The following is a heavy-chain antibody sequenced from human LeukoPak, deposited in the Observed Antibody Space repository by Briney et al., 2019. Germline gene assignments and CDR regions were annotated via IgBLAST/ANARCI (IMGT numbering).Heavy chain of an antibody. Sequence: SETLSLTCAVYGGTFSGYYWTWIRQPPGKVLEWIGEINHSGSSNYNPSLKSRVTMSVDTSKNQFSLKLSSVTAADTAVYYCARLGRTKGYSYGRNYFDYWGQGTLVTVSS. D-gene: IGHD5-18*01. V-gene: IGHV4-34*01. CDR3: ARLGRTKGYSYGRNYFDY. J-gene: IGHJ4*02. CDR2: INHSGSS. CDR1: GGTFSGYY.